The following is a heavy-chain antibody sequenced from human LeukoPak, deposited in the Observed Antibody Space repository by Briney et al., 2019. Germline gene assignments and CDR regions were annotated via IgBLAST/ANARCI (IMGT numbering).Heavy chain of an antibody. CDR2: ISSSGSTI. CDR3: TRRPMGSGSYD. V-gene: IGHV3-48*03. D-gene: IGHD6-19*01. Sequence: PGGSLRLSCAASGFTFSSYEMNWVRQAPGKGLEWVSYISSSGSTIYYADSVKGRFTISRDNAKNSLYLQMNSLRAEDTAVYYCTRRPMGSGSYDWGQGTLVTVSS. CDR1: GFTFSSYE. J-gene: IGHJ4*02.